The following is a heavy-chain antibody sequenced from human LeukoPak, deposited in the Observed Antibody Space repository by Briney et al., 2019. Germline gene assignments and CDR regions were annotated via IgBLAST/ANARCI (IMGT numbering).Heavy chain of an antibody. V-gene: IGHV3-23*01. Sequence: GGSLRLSCAASGLTFSSYAMSWVRQAPGKGLEWVSAISGSGGSTYYADSVKGRFTISRDNSKNSLYLQMNSLRAEDTAVYYCARDIKVSAYYYYGMDVWGQGTTVTVSS. D-gene: IGHD2-8*01. J-gene: IGHJ6*02. CDR1: GLTFSSYA. CDR2: ISGSGGST. CDR3: ARDIKVSAYYYYGMDV.